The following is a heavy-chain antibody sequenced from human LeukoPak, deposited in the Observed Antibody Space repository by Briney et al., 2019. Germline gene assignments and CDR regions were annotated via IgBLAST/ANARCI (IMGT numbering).Heavy chain of an antibody. Sequence: ASVKVSCKASGYTFTSYGISWVRQAPGEGLEWMGWISAYNGNTNYAQKLQGRVTMTTDTSTSTAYMELRSLRSDDTAVYYCARDAKGLPLRYGSGSYDYWGQGTLVTVSS. CDR3: ARDAKGLPLRYGSGSYDY. D-gene: IGHD3-10*01. CDR1: GYTFTSYG. V-gene: IGHV1-18*01. CDR2: ISAYNGNT. J-gene: IGHJ4*02.